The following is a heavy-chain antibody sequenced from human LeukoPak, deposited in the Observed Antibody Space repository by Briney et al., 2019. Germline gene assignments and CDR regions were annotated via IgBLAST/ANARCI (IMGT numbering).Heavy chain of an antibody. Sequence: GGSLRLSCATSGFTFSSYAMSWVHQAPGKGLEWVAGIHADSGRTYHADSVKGRFTIFRDNSKNTMYLQMNSLRAEDTAVYYCAKDRPVVVVAAMDYAPIDYWGQGTLVTVSS. CDR1: GFTFSSYA. D-gene: IGHD2-15*01. CDR3: AKDRPVVVVAAMDYAPIDY. CDR2: IHADSGRT. V-gene: IGHV3-23*01. J-gene: IGHJ4*02.